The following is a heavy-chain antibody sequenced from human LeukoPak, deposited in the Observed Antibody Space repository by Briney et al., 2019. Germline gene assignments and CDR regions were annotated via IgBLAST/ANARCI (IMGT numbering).Heavy chain of an antibody. CDR1: GFTFSNAW. CDR3: AAWYSETTQEHNS. J-gene: IGHJ4*02. CDR2: INPDGDGK. D-gene: IGHD2-21*01. V-gene: IGHV3-7*01. Sequence: PGGSLRLSCAASGFTFSNAWMNWVRQTPGKGLEWVANINPDGDGKRYVDSVKGRFTISRDNAKTSLFLQMNSLRAEDTALYYCAAWYSETTQEHNSWGQGTLVTVSS.